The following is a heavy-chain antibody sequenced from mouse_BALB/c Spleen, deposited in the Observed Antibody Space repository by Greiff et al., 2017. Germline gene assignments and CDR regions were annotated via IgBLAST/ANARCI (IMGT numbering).Heavy chain of an antibody. CDR3: ARELRRFAY. V-gene: IGHV5-9-4*01. CDR1: GFTFSSYA. J-gene: IGHJ3*01. Sequence: EVKVVESGGGLVKPGGSLKLSCAASGFTFSSYAMSWVRQSPEKRLEWVAEISSGGSYTYYPDTVTGRFTISRDNAKNTLYLEMSSLRSEDTAMYYCARELRRFAYWGQGTLVTVSA. CDR2: ISSGGSYT.